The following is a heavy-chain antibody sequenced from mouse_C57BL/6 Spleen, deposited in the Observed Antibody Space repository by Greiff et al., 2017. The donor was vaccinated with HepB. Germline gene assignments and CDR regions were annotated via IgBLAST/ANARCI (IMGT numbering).Heavy chain of an antibody. CDR3: ARWTTVVAGFDY. CDR1: GYTFTSYW. D-gene: IGHD1-1*01. Sequence: QVQLKQPGAELVMPGASVKLSCKASGYTFTSYWMHWVKQRPGQGLEWIGEIDPSDSYTNYNQKFKGKSTLTVDKSSSTAYMQLSSLTSEDSAVYYCARWTTVVAGFDYWGQGTTLTVSS. CDR2: IDPSDSYT. V-gene: IGHV1-69*01. J-gene: IGHJ2*01.